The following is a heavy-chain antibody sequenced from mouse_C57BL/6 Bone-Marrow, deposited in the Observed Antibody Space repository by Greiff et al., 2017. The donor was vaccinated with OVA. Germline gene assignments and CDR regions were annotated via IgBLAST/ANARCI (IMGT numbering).Heavy chain of an antibody. D-gene: IGHD1-1*01. CDR2: INPSSGYT. Sequence: QVQLKESGAELAKPGASVKLSCKASGYTFTSYWMHWVKQRPGQGLEWIGYINPSSGYTKYNQKFKDKATLTADKSSSTAYMQLSSLTYEDSAVYYFARGLITTVVAQGGDWGQGTTLTFSS. CDR1: GYTFTSYW. V-gene: IGHV1-7*01. J-gene: IGHJ2*01. CDR3: ARGLITTVVAQGGD.